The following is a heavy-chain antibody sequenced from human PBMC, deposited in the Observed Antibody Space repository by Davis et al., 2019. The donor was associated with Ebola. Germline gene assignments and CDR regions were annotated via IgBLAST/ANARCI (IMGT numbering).Heavy chain of an antibody. D-gene: IGHD4-17*01. Sequence: SETLSLTCAVYGGSFSGYYWSWIRQPPGKGLEWIGEINHSGSTNYNPSLKSRVTISVDTSKNQFSLKLSSVAAADTAVYYCARLLATVNHYFDYWGQGTLVTVSS. V-gene: IGHV4-34*01. J-gene: IGHJ4*02. CDR3: ARLLATVNHYFDY. CDR1: GGSFSGYY. CDR2: INHSGST.